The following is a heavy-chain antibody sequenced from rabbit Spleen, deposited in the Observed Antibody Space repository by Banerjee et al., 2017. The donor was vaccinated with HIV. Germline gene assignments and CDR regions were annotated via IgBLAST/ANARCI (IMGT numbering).Heavy chain of an antibody. CDR3: ARDLTSVIGWNFKL. CDR1: GFSFSSRYC. D-gene: IGHD1-1*01. CDR2: IGTGVGDT. V-gene: IGHV1S40*01. J-gene: IGHJ4*01. Sequence: QSLEESGGGLVKPGASLTLTCTASGFSFSSRYCVCWVRQAPGKGLEWIACIGTGVGDTYYANWAKGRFTISKTSSTTVTLQMTSLTAADRATYFCARDLTSVIGWNFKLWGPGTLVTVS.